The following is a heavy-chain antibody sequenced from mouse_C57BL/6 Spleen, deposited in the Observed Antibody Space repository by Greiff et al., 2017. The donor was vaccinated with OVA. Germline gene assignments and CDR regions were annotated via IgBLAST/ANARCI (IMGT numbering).Heavy chain of an antibody. CDR1: GYTFTSYW. CDR2: IDPSDSET. J-gene: IGHJ1*03. CDR3: AREWGITELLYFDV. Sequence: QVQLQQPGAELVRPGSSVKLSCKASGYTFTSYWMHWVKQRPIQGLDWIGNIDPSDSETHYNQKFKDKATLTVDKSSSTAYMQLSSLTSEDSAVYYCAREWGITELLYFDVWGTGTTVTVSS. D-gene: IGHD1-1*01. V-gene: IGHV1-52*01.